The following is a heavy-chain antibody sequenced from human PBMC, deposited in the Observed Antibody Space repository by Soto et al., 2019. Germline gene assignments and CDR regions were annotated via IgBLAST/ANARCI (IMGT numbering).Heavy chain of an antibody. D-gene: IGHD2-21*02. Sequence: QVQLQESGPGLVKPSQTLSLTCTVSGGSISSGXXXXXXXXXXXXXGLEWIGYIYYSGSTYYNPSLKSRVTISVDTSKNQFSLKLSSVTAADTAVYYCARLSLGDCYFDYWGQGTLVTVSS. CDR1: GGSISSGXXX. V-gene: IGHV4-31*03. CDR2: IYYSGST. J-gene: IGHJ4*02. CDR3: ARLSLGDCYFDY.